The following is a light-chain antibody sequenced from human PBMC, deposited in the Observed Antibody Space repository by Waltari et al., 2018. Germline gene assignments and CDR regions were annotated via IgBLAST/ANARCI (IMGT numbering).Light chain of an antibody. Sequence: QSVLTQPPSVSAAPGQKVTISCSGSSSNIGNDYVSWYQQLPGTAPTLFIYEHNTRPAGIPDRFSGSKSGTSATLGITGLQTGDEADYYGGTWDTSLSALIFGGGTKLTVL. CDR1: SSNIGNDY. V-gene: IGLV1-51*02. CDR3: GTWDTSLSALI. J-gene: IGLJ2*01. CDR2: EHN.